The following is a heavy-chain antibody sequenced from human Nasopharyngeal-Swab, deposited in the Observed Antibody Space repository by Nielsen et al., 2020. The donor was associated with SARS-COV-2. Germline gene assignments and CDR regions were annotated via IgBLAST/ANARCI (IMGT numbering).Heavy chain of an antibody. Sequence: GSLRLSCAVYGGSFSGYYWSWIRQPPGKGLEWIGEINHSGSTNYNPSLKSRVTISVDTSKNQFSLKLSSVTAADTAVYYCARGDFWSDLDYWGQETLVTVSS. CDR1: GGSFSGYY. CDR3: ARGDFWSDLDY. CDR2: INHSGST. V-gene: IGHV4-34*01. J-gene: IGHJ4*02. D-gene: IGHD3-3*01.